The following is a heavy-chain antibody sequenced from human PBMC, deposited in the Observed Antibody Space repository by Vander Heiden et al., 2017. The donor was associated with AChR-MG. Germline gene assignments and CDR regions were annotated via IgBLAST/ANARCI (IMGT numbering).Heavy chain of an antibody. CDR2: IWYDGSNK. CDR3: ARADLPKEWLWEGDAFDI. D-gene: IGHD3-3*01. CDR1: GFPFSSYG. Sequence: CPASGFPFSSYGMHWVRQAPGKGLEWVAVIWYDGSNKYYADSEKGRFTISRDNSKNTLYLQMNSMRAEDTAVYYCARADLPKEWLWEGDAFDIWGQGTMVTVSS. J-gene: IGHJ3*02. V-gene: IGHV3-33*01.